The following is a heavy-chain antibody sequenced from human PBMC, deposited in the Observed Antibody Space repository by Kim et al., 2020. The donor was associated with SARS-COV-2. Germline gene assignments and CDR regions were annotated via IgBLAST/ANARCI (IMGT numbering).Heavy chain of an antibody. V-gene: IGHV4-61*03. Sequence: SNPPLKSRVSISVDTSKKHLSLKLTSLPAADTAVYYCAKERKGDYFSFDSWGQGTLVTVSS. J-gene: IGHJ4*02. D-gene: IGHD3-16*01. CDR3: AKERKGDYFSFDS.